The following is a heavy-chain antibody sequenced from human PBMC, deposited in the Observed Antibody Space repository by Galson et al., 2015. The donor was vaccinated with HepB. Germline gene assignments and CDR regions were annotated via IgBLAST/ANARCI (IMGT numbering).Heavy chain of an antibody. V-gene: IGHV5-51*01. D-gene: IGHD3-3*01. CDR3: ARLGREGEYYDFWSGPYNWFDP. J-gene: IGHJ5*02. CDR1: GYSFTSYW. CDR2: IYPGDSDT. Sequence: QSGAEVKKPGESLKISCKGSGYSFTSYWIGWVRQMPGKGLEWMGIIYPGDSDTRYSPSFQGQVTISADKSISTAYLQWSSLKASDTAMYYCARLGREGEYYDFWSGPYNWFDPWGQGTLVTVSS.